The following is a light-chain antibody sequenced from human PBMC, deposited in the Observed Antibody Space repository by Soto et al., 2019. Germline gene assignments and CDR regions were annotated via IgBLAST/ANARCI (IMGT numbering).Light chain of an antibody. Sequence: EIVLTQSPDTVSLSPGERATLSCRASHSFASSSLAWYQQKPGQAPRLLMFRTSSRATGFPARFSGSGSGTEFNLTISSLQSEDFGVYYCQQYNNWPRATFGGGTKVDIK. CDR2: RTS. V-gene: IGKV3-15*01. CDR1: HSFASSS. CDR3: QQYNNWPRAT. J-gene: IGKJ4*01.